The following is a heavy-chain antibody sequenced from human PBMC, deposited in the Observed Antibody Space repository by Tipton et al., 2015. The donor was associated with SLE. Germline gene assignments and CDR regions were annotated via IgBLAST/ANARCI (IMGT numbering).Heavy chain of an antibody. CDR1: GGSISSYY. V-gene: IGHV4-59*01. CDR3: ARSGTGDHRVDY. CDR2: IYYSGGT. Sequence: GSLRLSCTVSGGSISSYYWSWIRQPPGKGLEWIGYIYYSGGTNYNPSLKSRVTISVDTSKNQFSLKLSSVTAADTAVYYCARSGTGDHRVDYWGQGTLVAVSS. J-gene: IGHJ4*02. D-gene: IGHD7-27*01.